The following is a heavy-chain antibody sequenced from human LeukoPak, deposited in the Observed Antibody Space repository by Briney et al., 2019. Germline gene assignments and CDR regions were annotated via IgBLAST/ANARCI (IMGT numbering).Heavy chain of an antibody. CDR3: AKEYYYDSSGYYTGVYAFDI. CDR1: GFTFDDYA. Sequence: GRSLRLSCAASGFTFDDYAMHWVRQAPGKGLEWVSGISWNSGSIGYADSVKGRFTISRDNAKNSLYLQMNSLRAEDTALYYCAKEYYYDSSGYYTGVYAFDIWGQGTMVTVSS. D-gene: IGHD3-22*01. J-gene: IGHJ3*02. V-gene: IGHV3-9*01. CDR2: ISWNSGSI.